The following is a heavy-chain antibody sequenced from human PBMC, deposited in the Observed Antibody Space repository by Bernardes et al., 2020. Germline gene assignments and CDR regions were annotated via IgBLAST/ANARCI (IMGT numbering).Heavy chain of an antibody. D-gene: IGHD3-10*01. Sequence: GWSLRRSCAASGFTFSSYWMSWVRQAPGKGLEWVANIKQDGSEKYYVDSVKGRFTISRDNAKNSLYLQMNSLRAEDTAVYYCARGGTMVVRGVIIVFGYYYYYMDVWGKGTTVTVSS. V-gene: IGHV3-7*01. CDR3: ARGGTMVVRGVIIVFGYYYYYMDV. CDR1: GFTFSSYW. CDR2: IKQDGSEK. J-gene: IGHJ6*03.